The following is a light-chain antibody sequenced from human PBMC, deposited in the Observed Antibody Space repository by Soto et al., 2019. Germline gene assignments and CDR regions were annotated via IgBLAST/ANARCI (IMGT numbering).Light chain of an antibody. V-gene: IGKV3-20*01. J-gene: IGKJ1*01. CDR2: GAS. CDR3: QPYGSSRT. CDR1: QSVSSSY. Sequence: EIVLTQSPGTLSLSPGERATLSCRASQSVSSSYLAWYQQKPGQAPRLLIYGASSRATGIPDRFSGSGSGTDFTLTISRLEPEDFAVYYCQPYGSSRTFGQGPKV.